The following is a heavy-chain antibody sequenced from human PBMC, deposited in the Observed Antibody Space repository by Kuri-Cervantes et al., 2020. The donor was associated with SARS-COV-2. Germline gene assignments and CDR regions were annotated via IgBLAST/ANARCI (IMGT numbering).Heavy chain of an antibody. V-gene: IGHV3-73*01. J-gene: IGHJ4*02. D-gene: IGHD6-19*01. CDR3: AKEQWLVRAPFNY. Sequence: GESLKISCAASGFTFSGSAMHWVRQASGKGLEWVGRIRSKANSYATAYAASVKGRFTISRDDSKNTAYLQMNSLRAEDTAVYYCAKEQWLVRAPFNYWGQGTLVTVSS. CDR1: GFTFSGSA. CDR2: IRSKANSYAT.